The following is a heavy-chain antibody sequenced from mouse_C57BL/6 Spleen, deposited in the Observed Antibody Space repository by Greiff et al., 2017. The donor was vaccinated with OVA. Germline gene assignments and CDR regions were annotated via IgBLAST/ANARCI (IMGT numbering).Heavy chain of an antibody. J-gene: IGHJ2*01. D-gene: IGHD2-2*01. CDR3: ARDYGYDGYYFDY. CDR1: GYSITSGYY. V-gene: IGHV3-6*01. Sequence: VQLQESGPGLVKPSQSLSLTCSVTGYSITSGYYWNWIRQFPGNKLEWMGYISYDGSNNYNPSLKNRISITRDTSKNQFFLKLNSVTTEDTATYYCARDYGYDGYYFDYWGQGTTLTVSS. CDR2: ISYDGSN.